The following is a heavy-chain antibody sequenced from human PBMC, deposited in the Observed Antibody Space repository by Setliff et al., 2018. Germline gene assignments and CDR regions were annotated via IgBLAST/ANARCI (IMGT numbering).Heavy chain of an antibody. D-gene: IGHD3-10*01. CDR1: GFTFSTYR. CDR2: IWDDGGNK. Sequence: PGGSLRLSCAASGFTFSTYRMHWVRQAPGKGLEWVAVIWDDGGNKYHADSVKGRFTISRDNSKNTLYLQMNSLRVEDTAVYYCAAGRGRTWFDPWGQGTLVTVSS. J-gene: IGHJ5*02. CDR3: AAGRGRTWFDP. V-gene: IGHV3-33*08.